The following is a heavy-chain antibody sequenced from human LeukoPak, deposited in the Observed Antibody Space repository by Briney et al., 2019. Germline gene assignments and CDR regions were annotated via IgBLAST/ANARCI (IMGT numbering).Heavy chain of an antibody. Sequence: SETLSLTCTVSGGSISSSSYYWGWIRQPPGKGLKWIGSIYYSGSTYYNPSLKSRVAISVDTSKNQFSLKLSSVTAADTAVYYCAREGGDYGGNSQFWYFDLWGRGTLVTVSS. D-gene: IGHD4-23*01. J-gene: IGHJ2*01. CDR3: AREGGDYGGNSQFWYFDL. V-gene: IGHV4-39*07. CDR1: GGSISSSSYY. CDR2: IYYSGST.